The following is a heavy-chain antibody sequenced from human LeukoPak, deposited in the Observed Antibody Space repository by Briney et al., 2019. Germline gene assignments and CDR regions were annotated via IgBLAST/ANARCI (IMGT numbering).Heavy chain of an antibody. D-gene: IGHD6-13*01. CDR2: ISGSSGRT. V-gene: IGHV3-23*01. CDR1: GFTFSTYA. Sequence: GGSLRLSCAASGFTFSTYALTWVRQAPEKGLEWVSSISGSSGRTYYADSVKGRFTISRDNSKSTLHLQMDSLSAEDTAVYYCAIIPSGTLTWGQGTLVTVSS. CDR3: AIIPSGTLT. J-gene: IGHJ5*02.